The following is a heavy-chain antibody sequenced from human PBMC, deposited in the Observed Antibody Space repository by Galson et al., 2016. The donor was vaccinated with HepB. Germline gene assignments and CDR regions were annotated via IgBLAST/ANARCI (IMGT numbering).Heavy chain of an antibody. CDR3: ARGHYDFWSGPSRRAFDI. Sequence: SLRLSCATSGFPFNNYATSWVRQVPGKGLEWVTGISGSGGRTNYADSVKGRFTISRDNSKNILYLQMNSLRAEDTAVYYCARGHYDFWSGPSRRAFDIWGQGTMVTVSS. CDR1: GFPFNNYA. V-gene: IGHV3-23*01. J-gene: IGHJ3*02. CDR2: ISGSGGRT. D-gene: IGHD3-3*01.